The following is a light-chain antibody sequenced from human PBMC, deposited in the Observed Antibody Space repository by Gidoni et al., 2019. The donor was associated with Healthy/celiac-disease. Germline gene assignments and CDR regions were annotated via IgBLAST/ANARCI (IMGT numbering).Light chain of an antibody. CDR2: RNN. J-gene: IGLJ3*02. V-gene: IGLV1-47*01. Sequence: QSVLPQPPSASGTPGQRVTISCSGSSSNIGSNYVYWYQQLPGTAPKLLIYRNNQRPSGVPDRFSGSKSGTSASLAISGLRSEDEADDYCAAWDDSLSGLNWVFGGGTKLTVL. CDR3: AAWDDSLSGLNWV. CDR1: SSNIGSNY.